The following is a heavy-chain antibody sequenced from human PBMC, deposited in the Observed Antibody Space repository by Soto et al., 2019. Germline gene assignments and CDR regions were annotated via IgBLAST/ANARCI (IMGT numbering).Heavy chain of an antibody. CDR1: GFTFSSYW. V-gene: IGHV3-74*01. D-gene: IGHD2-21*01. CDR3: ASTLDLDSYCEGAPTDY. Sequence: QPGRSLRLSCAPSGFTFSSYWMHWVRQAPGKGLVWVSRINSDGSSTSYADSVKGRFTISRDNAKNTLYLQMNSLRAEDTAVYYCASTLDLDSYCEGAPTDYWGQGTLVTVSS. CDR2: INSDGSST. J-gene: IGHJ4*02.